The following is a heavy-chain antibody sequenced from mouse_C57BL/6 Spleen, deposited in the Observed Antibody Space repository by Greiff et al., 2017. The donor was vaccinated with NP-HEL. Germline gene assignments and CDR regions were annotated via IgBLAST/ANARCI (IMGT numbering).Heavy chain of an antibody. CDR3: TRTEIYYDYDGFAY. CDR2: IDPETGGT. J-gene: IGHJ3*01. Sequence: VKLMESGAELVRPGASVTLSCKASGYTFTDYEMHWVKQTPVHGLEWIGAIDPETGGTAYNQKFKGKAILTADKSSSTAYMELRSLTSEDSAVYYCTRTEIYYDYDGFAYWGQGTLVTVSA. CDR1: GYTFTDYE. V-gene: IGHV1-15*01. D-gene: IGHD2-4*01.